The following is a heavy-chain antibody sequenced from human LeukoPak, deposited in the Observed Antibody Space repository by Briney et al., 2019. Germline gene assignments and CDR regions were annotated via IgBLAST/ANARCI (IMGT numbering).Heavy chain of an antibody. CDR1: GGSISSGGYY. D-gene: IGHD1-1*01. V-gene: IGHV4-39*07. CDR3: ARRRSLKKDQTTRGWHNRNDPYYYYYYMDV. J-gene: IGHJ6*03. Sequence: SETLSLTCNVSGGSISSGGYYWSWIRQPPGKGLEWIGEINHSGSTNYNPSLKSRVTISVDTSKNQFSLKLSSVTAADTAVYYCARRRSLKKDQTTRGWHNRNDPYYYYYYMDVWGKGTTVTVSS. CDR2: INHSGST.